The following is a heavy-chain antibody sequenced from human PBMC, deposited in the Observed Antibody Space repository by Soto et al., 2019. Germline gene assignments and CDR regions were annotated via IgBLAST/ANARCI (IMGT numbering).Heavy chain of an antibody. CDR1: GYTFTSYG. J-gene: IGHJ6*02. V-gene: IGHV1-18*01. Sequence: QVQLVQSGAEVKKPGASVKVSCKASGYTFTSYGISWVRQAPGQGLEWMGWISAYNGNTNYAQKLQGRVTMTTDTSTSTAYMELRSLRSDDTAVYYCARDRYFDWPQEYYYYGMDVWGQGTTVTVSS. CDR3: ARDRYFDWPQEYYYYGMDV. CDR2: ISAYNGNT. D-gene: IGHD3-9*01.